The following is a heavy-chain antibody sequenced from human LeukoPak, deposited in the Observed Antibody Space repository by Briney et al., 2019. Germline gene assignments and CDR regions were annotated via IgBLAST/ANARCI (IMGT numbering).Heavy chain of an antibody. CDR1: GFTFSSYS. J-gene: IGHJ6*02. CDR3: ARDRLLWFGEPPLHYYGMDV. V-gene: IGHV3-21*01. Sequence: GGSLRLSCAASGFTFSSYSMNWVRQAPGKGLEWVSSISSSSSYIYYADSVKGRFTISRDNAKNSLYLQMNSLRAEDTAVYYCARDRLLWFGEPPLHYYGMDVWGQGTTVTVSS. CDR2: ISSSSSYI. D-gene: IGHD3-10*01.